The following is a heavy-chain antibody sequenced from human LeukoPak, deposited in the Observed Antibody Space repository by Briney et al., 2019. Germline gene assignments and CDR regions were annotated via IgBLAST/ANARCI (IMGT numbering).Heavy chain of an antibody. CDR2: IMPLFNTA. V-gene: IGHV1-69*05. CDR1: GGTFSSYS. J-gene: IGHJ6*03. Sequence: SVKVSCKASGGTFSSYSITWARQAPGQGLEWMGGIMPLFNTANYAQQFQGRVTITTDESTSTAYMELSSLRFEDTAMYYCARVDRYHYYLDVWGKGTTVTVSS. CDR3: ARVDRYHYYLDV.